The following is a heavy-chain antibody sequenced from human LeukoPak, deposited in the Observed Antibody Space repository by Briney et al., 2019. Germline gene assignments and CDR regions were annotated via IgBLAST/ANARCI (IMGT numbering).Heavy chain of an antibody. D-gene: IGHD2-15*01. Sequence: PGASVNVSCKASGYSFRNFGISWVRQAPGQGLEWVGWVSPYNGKTDYPQNLQGRVTVTADTSTSTAYMELRSLRSDDTAVYYCARDRPVVVEPTYFDQWGQGTLVTVSS. CDR2: VSPYNGKT. J-gene: IGHJ4*02. CDR3: ARDRPVVVEPTYFDQ. CDR1: GYSFRNFG. V-gene: IGHV1-18*04.